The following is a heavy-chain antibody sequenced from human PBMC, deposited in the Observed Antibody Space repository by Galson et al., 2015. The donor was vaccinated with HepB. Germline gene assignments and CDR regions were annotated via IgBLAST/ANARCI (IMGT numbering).Heavy chain of an antibody. CDR2: ISAYGGNT. J-gene: IGHJ4*02. V-gene: IGHV1-18*04. CDR1: GYTFTSNG. CDR3: ARDRDYRLDY. Sequence: SVKVSCKASGYTFTSNGISWVRQTPRQGLEWLGWISAYGGNTKYAQKYQGRITLTRDTSTSTAYVELRSPRSDDTAVYYCARDRDYRLDYWGQGTLVTVSS. D-gene: IGHD4/OR15-4a*01.